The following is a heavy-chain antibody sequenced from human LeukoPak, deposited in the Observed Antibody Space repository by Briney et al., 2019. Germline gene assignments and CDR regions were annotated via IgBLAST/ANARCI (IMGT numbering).Heavy chain of an antibody. CDR1: GYSFTSCW. Sequence: GESLNISCKGSGYSFTSCWISWVRQMPGKGLEWMGRFDPSDSYINYSPSFQGHVTISADKSISTAYLQWSSLKASDTDMYYCARHGCSGSRRYPHFDYWGQGTLVTVSS. CDR3: ARHGCSGSRRYPHFDY. D-gene: IGHD2-15*01. V-gene: IGHV5-10-1*01. J-gene: IGHJ4*02. CDR2: FDPSDSYI.